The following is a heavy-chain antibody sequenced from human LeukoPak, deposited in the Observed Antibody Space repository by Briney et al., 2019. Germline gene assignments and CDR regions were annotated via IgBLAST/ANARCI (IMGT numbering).Heavy chain of an antibody. CDR3: ARGLWTPSDHYYYYYMDV. J-gene: IGHJ6*03. D-gene: IGHD2-21*01. CDR2: ISGSGGST. Sequence: GGSLRLSCAASGFTFSSYAMSWVRQAPGKGLEWVSAISGSGGSTYYADSVKGRFTISRDNSKNTLYLQMNSLRSEDTAVYYCARGLWTPSDHYYYYYMDVWGKGTTVTVSS. V-gene: IGHV3-23*01. CDR1: GFTFSSYA.